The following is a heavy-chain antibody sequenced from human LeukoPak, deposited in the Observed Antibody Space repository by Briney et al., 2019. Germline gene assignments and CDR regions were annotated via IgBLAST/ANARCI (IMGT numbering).Heavy chain of an antibody. Sequence: NPSETLSLTCTVSGGSISSSSYYWGWIRQPPGEGLEWIGSTFYSESTKYNPSLKSRVTLSVDTSKNQFSLKLSSVTAADTAVYYCARYTYGSTIDYWGQGTLVTVSP. J-gene: IGHJ4*02. CDR1: GGSISSSSYY. V-gene: IGHV4-39*01. CDR3: ARYTYGSTIDY. CDR2: TFYSEST. D-gene: IGHD5-18*01.